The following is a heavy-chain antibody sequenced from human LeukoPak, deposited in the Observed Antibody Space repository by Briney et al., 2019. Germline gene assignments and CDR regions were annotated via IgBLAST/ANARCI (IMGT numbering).Heavy chain of an antibody. Sequence: GGSLRLSCAASGFIVSSNYMSWVRQAPGKGLEWVSVIYSGGSTYYADSVKGRFTISRDNSKNTLYLQMNSMRAEDTAVYYCARLRFLALLDAFDMWGQGTMVTVS. CDR1: GFIVSSNY. D-gene: IGHD3-3*01. CDR3: ARLRFLALLDAFDM. CDR2: IYSGGST. J-gene: IGHJ3*02. V-gene: IGHV3-66*01.